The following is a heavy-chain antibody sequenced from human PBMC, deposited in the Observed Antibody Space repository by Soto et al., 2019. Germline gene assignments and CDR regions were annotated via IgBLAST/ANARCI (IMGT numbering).Heavy chain of an antibody. V-gene: IGHV3-23*01. CDR3: AKKVNSGPGSQYFDY. CDR2: FRSSGDDGTT. D-gene: IGHD3-10*01. J-gene: IGHJ4*02. CDR1: GFTLSDHY. Sequence: GGSLRLSCAGSGFTLSDHYIDWVRQAPGKGLEWVSGFRSSGDDGTTYYADSVKGRFTISRDNSKNTLFLQMNSLRAEDTAIYYCAKKVNSGPGSQYFDYWGQGTLVTV.